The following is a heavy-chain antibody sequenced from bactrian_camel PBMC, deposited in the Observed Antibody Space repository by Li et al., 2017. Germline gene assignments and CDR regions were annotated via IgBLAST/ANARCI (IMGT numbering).Heavy chain of an antibody. CDR3: AARGPYCYTKLSVRDFTY. J-gene: IGHJ6*01. D-gene: IGHD2*01. Sequence: HVQLVESGGGSVQAGGNLRLSCTASGFRFDDSDWGWYRQGSGRKCEVVSRKQSDSSIDYAESVKGRFTISEDAVKNLVYLQMNDLKPEDTAMYYCAARGPYCYTKLSVRDFTYWGQGTQVTVS. CDR1: GFRFDDSD. CDR2: KQSDSSI. V-gene: IGHV3S63*01.